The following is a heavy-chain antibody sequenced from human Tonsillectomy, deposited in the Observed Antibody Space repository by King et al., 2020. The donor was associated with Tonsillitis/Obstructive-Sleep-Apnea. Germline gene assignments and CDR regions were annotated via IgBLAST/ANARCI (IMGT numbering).Heavy chain of an antibody. Sequence: VQLQESGGGLVKPGGSLRLSCAASGFPFSHTSMSWVRPAPGKGLEWVGRIESKTDGGTTDHAAPVKGRFTLSRDDSKNTLYLQMSSLKTEDTAVYYCTSTPGITIFGVVDDYWGQGTLVTVSS. CDR3: TSTPGITIFGVVDDY. J-gene: IGHJ4*02. CDR1: GFPFSHTS. V-gene: IGHV3-15*04. D-gene: IGHD3-3*01. CDR2: IESKTDGGTT.